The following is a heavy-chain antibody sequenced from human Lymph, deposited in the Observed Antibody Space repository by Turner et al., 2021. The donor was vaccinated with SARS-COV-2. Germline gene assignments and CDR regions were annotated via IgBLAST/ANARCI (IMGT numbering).Heavy chain of an antibody. J-gene: IGHJ4*02. V-gene: IGHV3-23*01. Sequence: EVQLLESGGGLVQPGGSLRLSCAASGFIFSSYAMSWAPQAPGKGLGWVSAISVSGGDTYYADSVKGRFTISRDNSKNTLYLQMNSLRAEDTAVYYCAKGVRGAMIVVVIPYFDYWGQGTLVTVSS. CDR3: AKGVRGAMIVVVIPYFDY. CDR1: GFIFSSYA. CDR2: ISVSGGDT. D-gene: IGHD3-22*01.